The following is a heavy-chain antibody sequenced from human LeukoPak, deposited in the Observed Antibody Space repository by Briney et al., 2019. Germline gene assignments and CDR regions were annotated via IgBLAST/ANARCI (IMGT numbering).Heavy chain of an antibody. CDR3: AKGVWDYDSSGYRGYYFDC. Sequence: GGSLRLSCAASGFTLSDYYMSWIRQAPGKGLEWVAVISYDGSNKYYADSVKGRFTISRDNPKNTLYLQMNSLRAEDTAVYYCAKGVWDYDSSGYRGYYFDCWGQGTLVTVSS. D-gene: IGHD3-22*01. J-gene: IGHJ4*02. V-gene: IGHV3-30*18. CDR1: GFTLSDYY. CDR2: ISYDGSNK.